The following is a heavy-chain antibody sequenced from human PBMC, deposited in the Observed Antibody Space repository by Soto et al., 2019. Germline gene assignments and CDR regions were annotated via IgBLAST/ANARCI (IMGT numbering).Heavy chain of an antibody. CDR3: VKDGDSADYGY. CDR1: GYTFTGYY. CDR2: INPNSGAT. Sequence: QVQLVQSGAEVKKPGASLKVSCKASGYTFTGYYIFWVRQAPGQGLEWMGWINPNSGATEYAQKFQGRVTVTRDTSISTVYMELSRLRSDDTAVYYCVKDGDSADYGYWGQGTLVTVSS. D-gene: IGHD2-21*01. J-gene: IGHJ4*02. V-gene: IGHV1-2*02.